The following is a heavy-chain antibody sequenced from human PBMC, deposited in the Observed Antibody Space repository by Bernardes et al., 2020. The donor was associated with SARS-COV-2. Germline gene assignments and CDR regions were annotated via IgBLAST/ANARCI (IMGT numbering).Heavy chain of an antibody. CDR2: FDPEDGET. CDR3: AVTVTYYYGSGSPSRAFDI. Sequence: ASVKASCKVSGYTLTELSMHWVRQAPGKGLEWMGGFDPEDGETIYAQKFQGRVTMTEDTSTDTAYMELSSLRSEDTAVYYCAVTVTYYYGSGSPSRAFDIWGQGTMVTVSS. V-gene: IGHV1-24*01. D-gene: IGHD3-10*01. CDR1: GYTLTELS. J-gene: IGHJ3*02.